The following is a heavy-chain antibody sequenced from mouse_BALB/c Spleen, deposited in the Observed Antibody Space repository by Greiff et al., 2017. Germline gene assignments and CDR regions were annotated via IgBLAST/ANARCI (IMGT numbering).Heavy chain of an antibody. CDR1: GYTFTSYY. CDR2: INPSNGGT. Sequence: QVQLQQSGAELVKPGASVKLSCKASGYTFTSYYMYWVKQRPGQGLEWIGEINPSNGGTNFNEKFKSKATLTVDKSSSTAYMQLNSLTSEDSAVYYCARSYYGNSFDYWGQGTTLTVSS. CDR3: ARSYYGNSFDY. D-gene: IGHD2-10*01. J-gene: IGHJ2*01. V-gene: IGHV1-53*01.